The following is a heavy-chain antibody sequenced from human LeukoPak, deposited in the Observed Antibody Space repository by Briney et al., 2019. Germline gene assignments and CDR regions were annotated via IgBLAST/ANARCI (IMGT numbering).Heavy chain of an antibody. V-gene: IGHV4-30-2*01. Sequence: PSQTLSLTCTVSGGSISSGGYYWSWIRQPPGKGLEWIGYIYHSGSTYYNPSLKSRVTISVDTSKNQFSLKLSSVTAADTAVYYCAREWWGPSGYGTNWFDPWGQGTLVTVSS. CDR1: GGSISSGGYY. CDR2: IYHSGST. D-gene: IGHD3-22*01. CDR3: AREWWGPSGYGTNWFDP. J-gene: IGHJ5*02.